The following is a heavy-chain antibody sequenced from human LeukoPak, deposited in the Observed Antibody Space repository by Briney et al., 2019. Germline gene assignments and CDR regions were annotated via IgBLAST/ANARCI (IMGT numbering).Heavy chain of an antibody. J-gene: IGHJ4*02. D-gene: IGHD2-8*01. CDR2: ISSSDDSI. Sequence: GGSLRLSCAASGFTFSSYWMHWVRQAPGKGLEWLSYISSSDDSIYYADSVKGRFTISRDNAKKSLYLQLNSLRAEDTAIYYCARVNGGREIDYWGQGTLVTVSS. CDR1: GFTFSSYW. V-gene: IGHV3-48*04. CDR3: ARVNGGREIDY.